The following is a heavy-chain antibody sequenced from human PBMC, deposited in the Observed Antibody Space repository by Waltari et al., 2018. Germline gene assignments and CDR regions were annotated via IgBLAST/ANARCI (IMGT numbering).Heavy chain of an antibody. D-gene: IGHD4-17*01. Sequence: QVQLTESGGGVVQPGGSLRLSCAASGLPFRNFAMHWVRQTPARGLEGVAFIRVDGTTAYYADSVTGRVTVSRDNSENRGYLQRNSLRPEDTGAYHCVKDGDYNLPAYDAFDIWGPGTMVSVSS. J-gene: IGHJ3*02. CDR1: GLPFRNFA. CDR2: IRVDGTTA. V-gene: IGHV3-30*02. CDR3: VKDGDYNLPAYDAFDI.